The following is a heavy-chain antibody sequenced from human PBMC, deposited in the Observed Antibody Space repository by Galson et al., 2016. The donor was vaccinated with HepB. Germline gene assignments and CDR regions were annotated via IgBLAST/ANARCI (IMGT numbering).Heavy chain of an antibody. CDR3: AKSILPGAYGLSYDD. CDR2: ISHSGST. J-gene: IGHJ4*02. CDR1: GFVFSTYA. V-gene: IGHV3-23*01. D-gene: IGHD4-17*01. Sequence: SLRLSCAASGFVFSTYAMNWVRQAPAKGLEWVSTISHSGSTYYADSVKGRFTISRDNSKNTLYLQMDSLSAEDTAVYYCAKSILPGAYGLSYDDRGQGTPVTVSS.